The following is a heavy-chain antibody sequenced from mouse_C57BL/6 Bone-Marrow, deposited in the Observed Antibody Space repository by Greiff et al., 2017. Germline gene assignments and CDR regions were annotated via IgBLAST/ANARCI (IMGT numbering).Heavy chain of an antibody. CDR2: IYPGDGDT. Sequence: VKLMESGPELVKPGASVKISCKASGYAFSSSWMNWVKQRPGKGLEWIGRIYPGDGDTNYNGKFKGKATLTADKSSSTAYMQLSSLTSEDSAVYFCASTVGFLYWGQGTTLTVSS. V-gene: IGHV1-82*01. CDR1: GYAFSSSW. CDR3: ASTVGFLY. D-gene: IGHD1-1*01. J-gene: IGHJ2*01.